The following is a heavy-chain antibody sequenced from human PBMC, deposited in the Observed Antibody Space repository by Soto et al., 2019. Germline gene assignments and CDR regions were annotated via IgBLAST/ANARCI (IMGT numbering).Heavy chain of an antibody. V-gene: IGHV4-59*01. J-gene: IGHJ5*02. CDR2: IYDDGSA. CDR3: ARDKYCSGGSCRKNWFDP. D-gene: IGHD2-15*01. Sequence: ETLSLTCTVSGGSISSSYWSWIRQPPGKGLEWLAYIYDDGSANYNPSLKSRATISLDMSKNQFSLKLTSVTAADTAVYYCARDKYCSGGSCRKNWFDPWGQGTLVTVSS. CDR1: GGSISSSY.